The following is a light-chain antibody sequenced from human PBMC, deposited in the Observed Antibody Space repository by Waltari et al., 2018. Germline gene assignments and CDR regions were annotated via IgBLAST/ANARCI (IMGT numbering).Light chain of an antibody. V-gene: IGLV2-14*03. CDR2: DVT. CDR3: SSYTSSTTSVV. CDR1: TSDVGTYHY. Sequence: QSALTQPASVSGSPGQSITISCTGTTSDVGTYHYVSWYQQRPGKAPKLIIYDVTKRPSGVSNRFSGSKSGNTASLTISGLQAEDEADYYCSSYTSSTTSVVFGGGTKVTVL. J-gene: IGLJ2*01.